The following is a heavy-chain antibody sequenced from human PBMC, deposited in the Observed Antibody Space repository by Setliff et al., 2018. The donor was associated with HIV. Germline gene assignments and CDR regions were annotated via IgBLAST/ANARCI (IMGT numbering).Heavy chain of an antibody. CDR3: ARATYGSRAGTGLYFDS. CDR1: GDTDFY. D-gene: IGHD6-6*01. V-gene: IGHV4-4*09. Sequence: SETLSLTCTVSGDTDFYWNWIRQPPGRGLEWIGYIHASGKTNYNPSLKSRVTISLDTSKMQFSLHLTSVTAADTAVYYCARATYGSRAGTGLYFDSWGQGALVTVSS. CDR2: IHASGKT. J-gene: IGHJ4*02.